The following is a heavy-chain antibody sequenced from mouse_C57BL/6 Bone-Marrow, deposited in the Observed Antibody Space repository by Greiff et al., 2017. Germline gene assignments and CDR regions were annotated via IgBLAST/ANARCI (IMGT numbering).Heavy chain of an antibody. CDR2: IYWYDDK. J-gene: IGHJ1*03. CDR1: GFSLSTSGMG. Sequence: QVTLKESGPGLLQSSQTLSLTCSFSGFSLSTSGMGVSWIRQPSGKGLEWLAHIYWYDDKRYHPSLKSRLTLSKDTSRTQVFLTITSVDTAATATYYCARYDYGHWYFDVWGTGTTVTVSS. CDR3: ARYDYGHWYFDV. V-gene: IGHV8-12*01. D-gene: IGHD2-4*01.